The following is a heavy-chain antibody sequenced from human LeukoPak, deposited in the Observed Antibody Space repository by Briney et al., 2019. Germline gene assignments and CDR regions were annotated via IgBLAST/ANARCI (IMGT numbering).Heavy chain of an antibody. Sequence: PSETLSLTCAVSGGSISSGGYSWSWIRQPPGKGLEWIGYIYHSGSTYYNPSLKSRVTISVDRSKNQFSLKLSSVTAADTAVYYCARAIRGDYGDILDYWGQGTLVTVSS. CDR2: IYHSGST. CDR3: ARAIRGDYGDILDY. CDR1: GGSISSGGYS. D-gene: IGHD4-17*01. J-gene: IGHJ4*02. V-gene: IGHV4-30-2*01.